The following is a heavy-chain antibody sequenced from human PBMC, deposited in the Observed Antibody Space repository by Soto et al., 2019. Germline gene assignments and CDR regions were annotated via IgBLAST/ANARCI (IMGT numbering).Heavy chain of an antibody. V-gene: IGHV4-39*01. D-gene: IGHD3-3*02. J-gene: IGHJ5*02. Sequence: SETLSLTCTVSGDSIISSNFYWGWVRQPPGKGLEWIGSIFYLGSSYYNPSLKSRVTMSVDTSKNQFSLRLRSVTAADTALYFCARHSLALRKNNWFDPWGREIMVTVSS. CDR3: ARHSLALRKNNWFDP. CDR2: IFYLGSS. CDR1: GDSIISSNFY.